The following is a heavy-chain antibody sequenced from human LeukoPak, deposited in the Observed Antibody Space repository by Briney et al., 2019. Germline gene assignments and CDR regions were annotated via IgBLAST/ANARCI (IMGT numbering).Heavy chain of an antibody. V-gene: IGHV3-23*01. CDR3: AKWENCNGVSCYIDY. Sequence: GGSLRLSCAASGFTFSSYSMSWVRQAPGKGLEWVSVISGGGGVTYYADSVKGRFTISRDNFNNNLYLQMNSLGAEDTAVYYCAKWENCNGVSCYIDYWGQGALVTVSS. J-gene: IGHJ4*02. CDR1: GFTFSSYS. CDR2: ISGGGGVT. D-gene: IGHD2-15*01.